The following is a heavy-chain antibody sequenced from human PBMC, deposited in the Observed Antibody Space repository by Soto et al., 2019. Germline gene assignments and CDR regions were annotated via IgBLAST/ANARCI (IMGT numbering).Heavy chain of an antibody. J-gene: IGHJ6*02. CDR1: GFTFSSYG. CDR3: ARDIMHPNHRGKPRNYYGMDV. Sequence: SLRLSCAASGFTFSSYGMHWVRQAPGKGLEWVAVIWYDGSNKYYADSVKGRFTIPRDNSKNTLYLQMNSLRAEDTAVYYCARDIMHPNHRGKPRNYYGMDVWGQGTTVTVSS. V-gene: IGHV3-33*01. CDR2: IWYDGSNK.